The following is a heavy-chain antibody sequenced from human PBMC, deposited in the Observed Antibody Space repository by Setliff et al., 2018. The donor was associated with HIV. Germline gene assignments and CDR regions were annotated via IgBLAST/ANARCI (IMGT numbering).Heavy chain of an antibody. V-gene: IGHV4-34*01. D-gene: IGHD3-10*01. J-gene: IGHJ4*02. CDR2: INHSGST. CDR1: GGSFSGFY. Sequence: SETLSLTCAVYGGSFSGFYWSWIRQPPGKDLEWIGEINHSGSTNYNPSLKSRVTISVDTSKNQFSLKLNSVTAADTAVYYCARHWMARGLLGYWGQGTVVTVS. CDR3: ARHWMARGLLGY.